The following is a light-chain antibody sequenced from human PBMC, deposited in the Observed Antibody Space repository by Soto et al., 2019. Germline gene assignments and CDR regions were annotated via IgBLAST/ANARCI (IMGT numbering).Light chain of an antibody. V-gene: IGKV1-6*01. J-gene: IGKJ1*01. CDR3: LQLYNFSWT. CDR1: QGIRND. CDR2: AAS. Sequence: AIPLTQSLPSLSASLGAGASIXSRASQGIRNDLAWYQQKPGKAPKLLIFAASNLQSGVPSRFSGSGSGTDFTLTISRLQPEDFATYYCLQLYNFSWTFGQGTKVDIK.